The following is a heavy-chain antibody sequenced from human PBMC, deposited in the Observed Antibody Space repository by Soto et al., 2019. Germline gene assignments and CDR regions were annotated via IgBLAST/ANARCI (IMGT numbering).Heavy chain of an antibody. J-gene: IGHJ4*02. CDR3: AAYKDSGYDYQRDFDY. CDR2: IVVGSGNT. V-gene: IGHV1-58*02. Sequence: SVKVSCKASGFTFTSSAMQWVRHARGQRLEWIGWIVVGSGNTNYAQKFQERVTITRDMSTSTAYMELSSLRSEDTAVYYCAAYKDSGYDYQRDFDYWGQGTLVTVSS. D-gene: IGHD5-12*01. CDR1: GFTFTSSA.